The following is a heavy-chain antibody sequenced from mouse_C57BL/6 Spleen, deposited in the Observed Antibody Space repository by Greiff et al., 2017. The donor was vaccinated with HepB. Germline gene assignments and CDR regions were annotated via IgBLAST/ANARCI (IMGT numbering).Heavy chain of an antibody. CDR1: GYTFTDYA. J-gene: IGHJ1*03. D-gene: IGHD1-1*01. V-gene: IGHV1-67*01. CDR2: ISTYYGDA. Sequence: QVQLQQSGPELVRPGVSVKISCKGSGYTFTDYAMHWVKQSHAKSLEWIGVISTYYGDASYNQKFKDKATMTVDKSSSTADMELARLTSEDSAVYYCAREGYYYGSNIWYFDVWGTGTTVTVSS. CDR3: AREGYYYGSNIWYFDV.